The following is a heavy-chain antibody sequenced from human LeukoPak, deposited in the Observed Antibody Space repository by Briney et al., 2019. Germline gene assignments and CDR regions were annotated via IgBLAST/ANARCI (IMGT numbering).Heavy chain of an antibody. CDR1: GYTFTSYG. V-gene: IGHV1-18*01. J-gene: IGHJ4*02. D-gene: IGHD3-22*01. CDR3: ARIDSSYYDSSGYYDY. Sequence: ASVKVSCKASGYTFTSYGISWVRQAPGQGLEWMGWISAYNGNTNYAQKLQGRVTMTTDTSTSTAYMELRSLRSDDTAVYYCARIDSSYYDSSGYYDYWGQGTLVTVSS. CDR2: ISAYNGNT.